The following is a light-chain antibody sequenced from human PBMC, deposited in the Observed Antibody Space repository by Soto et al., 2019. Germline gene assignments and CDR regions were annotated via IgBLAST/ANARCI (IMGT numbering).Light chain of an antibody. Sequence: EIVLTPSPGTLSLSPGERATLSCRARQSVGSTYLAWYQQKPGQAPRLLIYGASSRATGIPDRFSGSGSGTDFTLTISRLEPEDFAVYYCQQYGDSPWTFGQGTKVDIK. CDR1: QSVGSTY. CDR2: GAS. CDR3: QQYGDSPWT. J-gene: IGKJ1*01. V-gene: IGKV3-20*01.